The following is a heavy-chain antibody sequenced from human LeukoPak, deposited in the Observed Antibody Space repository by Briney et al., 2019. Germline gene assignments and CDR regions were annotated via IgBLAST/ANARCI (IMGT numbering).Heavy chain of an antibody. CDR2: IIPIFGTA. J-gene: IGHJ6*03. CDR1: GGTFSSYA. V-gene: IGHV1-69*01. CDR3: AIELDYHFSSGAPSYYYYMDV. D-gene: IGHD3-3*01. Sequence: ASVKVSCKASGGTFSSYAISWVRHAPGQGLESMGGIIPIFGTANYAQKFQGRVTITADESTSTAYMELSSLRSEDTAVYYCAIELDYHFSSGAPSYYYYMDVWGKGTTVTVSS.